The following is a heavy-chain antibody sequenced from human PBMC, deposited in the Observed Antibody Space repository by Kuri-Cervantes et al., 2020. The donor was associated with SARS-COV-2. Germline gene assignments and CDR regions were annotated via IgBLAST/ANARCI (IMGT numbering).Heavy chain of an antibody. CDR1: GFTFSSYS. D-gene: IGHD3-22*01. CDR3: ARDQCYYDSSGYCPYYYGMDV. J-gene: IGHJ6*02. CDR2: ISSSSSYI. V-gene: IGHV3-21*01. Sequence: GESLKISCAASGFTFSSYSMNWVRQAPGKGLEWVSSISSSSSYIYYADSVKGRFTISRDNAKNSLYLQMNSLRAEDTAVYYCARDQCYYDSSGYCPYYYGMDVWGQGTTVTVSS.